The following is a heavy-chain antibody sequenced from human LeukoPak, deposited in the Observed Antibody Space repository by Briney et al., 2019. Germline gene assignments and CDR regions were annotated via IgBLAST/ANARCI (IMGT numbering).Heavy chain of an antibody. J-gene: IGHJ3*02. CDR1: GYTFTSYA. Sequence: ASVKVSCKASGYTFTSYAMHWVRQAPGQRLEWMGWINAGNGNTKYSQKFQGRATITRDTSASTAYMELSSLRSEDTAVYYCARDPRNYYGSGSYSGAFDIWGQGTMVTVSS. V-gene: IGHV1-3*01. CDR3: ARDPRNYYGSGSYSGAFDI. CDR2: INAGNGNT. D-gene: IGHD3-10*01.